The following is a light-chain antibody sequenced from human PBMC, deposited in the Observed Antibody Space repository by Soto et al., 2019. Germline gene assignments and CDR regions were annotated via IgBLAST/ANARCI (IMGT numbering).Light chain of an antibody. CDR1: NSDIGSNT. CDR3: VTWDDSLASYV. J-gene: IGLJ1*01. Sequence: QSVLAQPPSASGTPGQRVTIPCSGSNSDIGSNTVNWYQQLTGTAPQVFIYSNNQRPSGVPDRFSGSKSGTSASLAISGLQSEDEAEYYCVTWDDSLASYVFGAGTKVTVL. V-gene: IGLV1-44*01. CDR2: SNN.